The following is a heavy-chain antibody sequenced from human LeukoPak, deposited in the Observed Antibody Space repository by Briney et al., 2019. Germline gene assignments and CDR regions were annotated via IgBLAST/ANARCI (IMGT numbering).Heavy chain of an antibody. J-gene: IGHJ4*02. CDR3: ATPATRYSLTDY. CDR2: FYPGDSDT. V-gene: IGHV5-51*01. D-gene: IGHD3-9*01. CDR1: GYNFLNYW. Sequence: GESLKISCKGSGYNFLNYWIGWVRQMPGKGLEWMGIFYPGDSDTRYSPSFQGQVTISADKSISTAYLQWSSLKASDTAMYYCATPATRYSLTDYWGQGTLVTVSS.